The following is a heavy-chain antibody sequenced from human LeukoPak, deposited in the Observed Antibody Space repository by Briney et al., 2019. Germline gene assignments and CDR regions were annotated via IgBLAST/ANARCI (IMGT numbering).Heavy chain of an antibody. V-gene: IGHV3-21*01. CDR3: ARGAGPGY. Sequence: GGSLRLSCAAPGFTFSSYSMNWVRQAPGKGLEWVSSIGSSSSYIYYAGSVKGRFTISRDNAKNSLYLQMNSLRAEDTAVYYCARGAGPGYWGQGTLVTVSS. CDR2: IGSSSSYI. D-gene: IGHD6-13*01. CDR1: GFTFSSYS. J-gene: IGHJ4*02.